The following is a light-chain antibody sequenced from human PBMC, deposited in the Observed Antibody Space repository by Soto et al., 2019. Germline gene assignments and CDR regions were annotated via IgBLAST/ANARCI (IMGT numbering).Light chain of an antibody. CDR1: PTLLHSNGHHY. Sequence: VMTPSQLSLPVPPGKPASISCRSRPTLLHSNGHHYLDWYLQKPGQPPQLLIDLCSDRASGVPERFSGNGQGTDCTLKISRVEAEDVGVYSCTQALQTPHTFGPGTKGDIK. J-gene: IGKJ3*01. CDR2: LCS. V-gene: IGKV2-28*01. CDR3: TQALQTPHT.